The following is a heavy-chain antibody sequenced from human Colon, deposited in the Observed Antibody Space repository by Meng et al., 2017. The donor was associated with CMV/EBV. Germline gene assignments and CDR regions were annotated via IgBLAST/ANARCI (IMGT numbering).Heavy chain of an antibody. V-gene: IGHV3-49*04. J-gene: IGHJ4*02. CDR2: IRSKGYGGTT. D-gene: IGHD4-17*01. CDR1: GFTFGDYA. Sequence: GGSLSLSCTASGFTFGDYAMSWGRQAPGRGLGWVGFIRSKGYGGTTEYAASVNGSFTFSRDDSKSIAYLQMNSLPTEDTALYYCTSYGVGSAVGYWGQGTLVTVSS. CDR3: TSYGVGSAVGY.